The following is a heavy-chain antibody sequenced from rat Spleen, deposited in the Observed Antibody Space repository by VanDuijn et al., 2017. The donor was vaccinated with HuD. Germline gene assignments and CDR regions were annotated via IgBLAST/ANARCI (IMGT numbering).Heavy chain of an antibody. V-gene: IGHV5-29*01. J-gene: IGHJ2*01. CDR1: GFTFSDYG. D-gene: IGHD1-12*02. CDR3: ARHGYDGSYYYWDY. Sequence: EVQLVESGGGPVQPGRSLKLSCAASGFTFSDYGMAWVRQAPTKGLEWVATISYGDSSGHSSTYYRDSVKGRFTISRDTAKSTLYLQMDSLRSEDTATYYCARHGYDGSYYYWDYWGQGVMVTVSS. CDR2: ISYGDSSGHSST.